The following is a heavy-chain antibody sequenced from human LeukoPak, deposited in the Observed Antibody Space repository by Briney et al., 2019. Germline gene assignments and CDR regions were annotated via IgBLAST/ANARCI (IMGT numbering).Heavy chain of an antibody. CDR2: ISGSGGST. J-gene: IGHJ4*02. V-gene: IGHV3-23*01. Sequence: GGSLRLSCAASGFTFSSYAMSWVRQAPGKGLEWVSAISGSGGSTYYADSVKGRFTISRDNAKNSLYLQMNSLRAEDTAVYYCARGRGSRITMIVVPDYWGQGTLVTVSS. CDR3: ARGRGSRITMIVVPDY. CDR1: GFTFSSYA. D-gene: IGHD3-22*01.